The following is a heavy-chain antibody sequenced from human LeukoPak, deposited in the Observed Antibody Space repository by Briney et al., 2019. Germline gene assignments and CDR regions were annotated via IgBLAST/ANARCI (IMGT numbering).Heavy chain of an antibody. D-gene: IGHD6-13*01. V-gene: IGHV3-30*18. Sequence: HPGGSLRLSCIASGFTFSSYGMHWVRQAPGKGLEWVAVISYDGSNKYYADSVKGRFTISRDNSKNTLYLQMNSLRAEDTAVYYCAKEGGRSSSWLLEYYFDYWGQGTLVTVSS. CDR1: GFTFSSYG. CDR2: ISYDGSNK. CDR3: AKEGGRSSSWLLEYYFDY. J-gene: IGHJ4*02.